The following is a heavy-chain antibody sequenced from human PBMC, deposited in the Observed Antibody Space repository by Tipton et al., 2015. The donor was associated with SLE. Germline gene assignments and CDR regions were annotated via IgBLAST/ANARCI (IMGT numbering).Heavy chain of an antibody. V-gene: IGHV4-38-2*02. J-gene: IGHJ4*02. CDR2: IYHSGDS. D-gene: IGHD2-2*01. CDR3: AKNPAAAPDDY. CDR1: GYSISSGSY. Sequence: TLSLTCTVSGYSISSGSYWGWIRQPPGKGLERIGSIYHSGDSFYNPSLKSRVTISADTSKNQFSLRLSSVTAADTAVYYCAKNPAAAPDDYWGPGTLVTDSS.